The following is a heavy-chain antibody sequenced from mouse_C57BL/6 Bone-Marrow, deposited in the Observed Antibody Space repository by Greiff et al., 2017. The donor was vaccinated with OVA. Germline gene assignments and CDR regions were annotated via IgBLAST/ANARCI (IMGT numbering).Heavy chain of an antibody. V-gene: IGHV1-69*01. CDR3: PREGYPYYFDY. Sequence: QVQLQQPGAELVMPGASVKLSCKASGYTFTSYWMHWVKQRPGQGLEWIGEIDPSDSYTNYNQKFKGKSTLTVDKSSSTAYMQLSSLTSEDSAVYYCPREGYPYYFDYWGQGTTLTVSS. CDR1: GYTFTSYW. D-gene: IGHD3-1*01. J-gene: IGHJ2*01. CDR2: IDPSDSYT.